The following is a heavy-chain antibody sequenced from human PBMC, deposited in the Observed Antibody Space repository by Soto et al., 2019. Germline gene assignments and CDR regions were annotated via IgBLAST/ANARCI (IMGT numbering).Heavy chain of an antibody. D-gene: IGHD1-7*01. CDR3: AKDRRAGGNYGFYYAF. V-gene: IGHV3-23*01. CDR1: GFTFSSYG. CDR2: SSATGAGT. J-gene: IGHJ4*02. Sequence: EVQLLESGGGLVQPGGSLRLSCAASGFTFSSYGMTWVRQAPGKGLEWVSFSSATGAGTYYADSVKGRFTISRDNSKNTLYLQMTSLRADDTAVYYCAKDRRAGGNYGFYYAFWGQGALVIVSS.